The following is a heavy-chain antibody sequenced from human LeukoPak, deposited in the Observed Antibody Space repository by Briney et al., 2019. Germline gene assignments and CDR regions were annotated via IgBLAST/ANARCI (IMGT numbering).Heavy chain of an antibody. CDR2: ISSSSSTI. Sequence: GGSLRLSCAASGLTCSSYSMNWVRQAPGKGLEWVSYISSSSSTIYYADSVKGRFTISRDNAKNSLYLQMNSLRAEDTAVYYCASQYSSSSRGYDYWGQGTLVTVSS. V-gene: IGHV3-48*01. CDR1: GLTCSSYS. D-gene: IGHD6-6*01. J-gene: IGHJ4*02. CDR3: ASQYSSSSRGYDY.